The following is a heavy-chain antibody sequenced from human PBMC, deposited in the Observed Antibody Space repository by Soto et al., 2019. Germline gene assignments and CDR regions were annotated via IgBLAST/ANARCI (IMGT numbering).Heavy chain of an antibody. Sequence: QLQLQESGPGLVRPSETLSLTCTVSGDSINSNDDYWGWIRQPPGKGLEWIGTTRYAGSTYSNPSLRSRVAISADTSSTQFSLRLNSVTAVHTAVYYCARQIGFGRWYFDLWGRGTLVTVSS. D-gene: IGHD3-10*01. V-gene: IGHV4-39*01. CDR1: GDSINSNDDY. CDR3: ARQIGFGRWYFDL. J-gene: IGHJ2*01. CDR2: TRYAGST.